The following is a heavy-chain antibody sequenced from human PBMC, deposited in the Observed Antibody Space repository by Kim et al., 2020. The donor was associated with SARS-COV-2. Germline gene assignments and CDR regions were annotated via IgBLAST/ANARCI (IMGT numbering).Heavy chain of an antibody. Sequence: ISDSGVRTHYADSVKGRFTISMDNSKSTLFLQMNSLRAEDTAVYYCEASDYWGQGSLVTVSS. J-gene: IGHJ4*02. CDR3: EASDY. CDR2: ISDSGVRT. V-gene: IGHV3-23*01.